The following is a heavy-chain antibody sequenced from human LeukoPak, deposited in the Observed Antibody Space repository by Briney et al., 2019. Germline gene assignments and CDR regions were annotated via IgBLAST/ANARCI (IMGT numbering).Heavy chain of an antibody. CDR1: GFTFSSYA. CDR2: ISGSGGST. D-gene: IGHD4-17*01. J-gene: IGHJ4*02. CDR3: AKGIDYGDYVLAY. Sequence: GGSLRLSCAASGFTFSSYAMSWVRQAPGKGLEWVSAISGSGGSTYYADSVKGRFTISRDNPKNTLYLQMNSLRAEDTAVYYCAKGIDYGDYVLAYWGQGTLVTVSS. V-gene: IGHV3-23*01.